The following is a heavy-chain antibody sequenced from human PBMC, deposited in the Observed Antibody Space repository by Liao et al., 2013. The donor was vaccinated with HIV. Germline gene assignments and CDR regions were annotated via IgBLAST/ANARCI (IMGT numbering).Heavy chain of an antibody. CDR3: ARAVSSDNYHDAFDT. J-gene: IGHJ3*02. D-gene: IGHD3-22*01. CDR1: GGSFSSFY. Sequence: QVQLQESGPGLVKPSETLSLICSVSGGSFSSFYWSWIRQPAGKGLEWIGRIYASGSTDYNPSLKSRVTMSLDTSKNQFSLKLRSVTAADTAVYYCARAVSSDNYHDAFDTWGQGKIGHRLF. V-gene: IGHV4-4*07. CDR2: IYASGST.